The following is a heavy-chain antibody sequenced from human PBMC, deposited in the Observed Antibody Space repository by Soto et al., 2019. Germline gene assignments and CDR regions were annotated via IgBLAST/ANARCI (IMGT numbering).Heavy chain of an antibody. CDR2: ISGSGGST. D-gene: IGHD3-3*01. J-gene: IGHJ4*02. CDR1: GFTFSSYA. V-gene: IGHV3-23*01. Sequence: EVQLLESGGGLVQPGGSLRLSCAASGFTFSSYAMSWVRQAPGKGLEWVSAISGSGGSTYYADSVKGRFTISRDNSKNTLYLQMNSLRAEDTAVYYCEKVGSVTIFGVATYYFDYWGQGTLVTVSS. CDR3: EKVGSVTIFGVATYYFDY.